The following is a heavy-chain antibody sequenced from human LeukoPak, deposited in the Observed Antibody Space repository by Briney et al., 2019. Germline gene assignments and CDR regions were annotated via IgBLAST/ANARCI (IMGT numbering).Heavy chain of an antibody. Sequence: ASVKVSCKASGGTFSSYAISWVRQAPGQGLEWMGGIIPIFGTANYAQKFQGRVTITADESTSTAYMEPSSLRSEDTAVYYCARVADIVVVPAAPASSAFDIWGQGTMVTVSS. D-gene: IGHD2-2*01. CDR2: IIPIFGTA. CDR1: GGTFSSYA. V-gene: IGHV1-69*13. CDR3: ARVADIVVVPAAPASSAFDI. J-gene: IGHJ3*02.